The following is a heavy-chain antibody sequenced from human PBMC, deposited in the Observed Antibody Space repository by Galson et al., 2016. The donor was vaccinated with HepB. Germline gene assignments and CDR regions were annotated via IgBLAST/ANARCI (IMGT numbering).Heavy chain of an antibody. J-gene: IGHJ4*02. CDR1: GFTLSDYW. V-gene: IGHV3-7*01. Sequence: SLRLSCAASGFTLSDYWMSWVRQAPGKGLEWVANIKRDASEKYYVDSVKGRFTISRDNAKNSLYLQMNSLRAEDTAVYYCAREGAPGYDTGGYTFDFWGQGALVTVSS. D-gene: IGHD3-22*01. CDR2: IKRDASEK. CDR3: AREGAPGYDTGGYTFDF.